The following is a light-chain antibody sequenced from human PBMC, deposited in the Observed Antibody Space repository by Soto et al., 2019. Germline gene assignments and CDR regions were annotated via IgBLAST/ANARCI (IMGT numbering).Light chain of an antibody. CDR3: CSFTSSNTYV. J-gene: IGLJ1*01. V-gene: IGLV2-14*01. Sequence: SALTQPASVSGSPGQSITLSCTGSSSDVGTSNYVSWYQHHPGKAPKLLIYQVTDRPSGISNRFSGSKSGTTASLTVSGLQAEDEAVYYCCSFTSSNTYVFGSGTKVTVL. CDR2: QVT. CDR1: SSDVGTSNY.